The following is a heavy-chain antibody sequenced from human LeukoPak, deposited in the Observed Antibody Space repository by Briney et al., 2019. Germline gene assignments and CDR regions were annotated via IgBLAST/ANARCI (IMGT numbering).Heavy chain of an antibody. V-gene: IGHV1-46*01. CDR2: INPSGGST. CDR3: AKRDGIAVADAAIDY. Sequence: ASVKVSCKASGYTFTSYYMHWVRQAPGQGLEWMGIINPSGGSTSYAQKFQGRVTMTRDTSTSTVYMELSSLRSEDTAVYYCAKRDGIAVADAAIDYWGQGTLVTVSS. D-gene: IGHD6-19*01. CDR1: GYTFTSYY. J-gene: IGHJ4*02.